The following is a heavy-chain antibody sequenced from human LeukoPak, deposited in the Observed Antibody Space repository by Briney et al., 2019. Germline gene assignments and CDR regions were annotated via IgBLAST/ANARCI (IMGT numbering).Heavy chain of an antibody. CDR2: ISGGGDKA. J-gene: IGHJ3*01. CDR1: GFTFTTYA. Sequence: GGSLRLSCAASGFTFTTYAINWVRQAPGKGLERVSGISGGGDKAFYADSVNGRFTISRDNSKNTVSLQMSSLRAEDTAHYYCAKDLALAGTGGGFDVWGQGTRVAVSS. CDR3: AKDLALAGTGGGFDV. V-gene: IGHV3-23*01. D-gene: IGHD6-19*01.